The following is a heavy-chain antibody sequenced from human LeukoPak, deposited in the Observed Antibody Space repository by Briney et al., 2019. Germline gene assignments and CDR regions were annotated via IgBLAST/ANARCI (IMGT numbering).Heavy chain of an antibody. CDR1: GFTFTTYW. Sequence: PGGSLRLSCAASGFTFTTYWMHWVRQAPGEGLVWVSHINSDGSITSYADSVKGRFTISRDNAKNTLYLQMNSLRAEDTAVYYCARDAVDTANAVWGQGTTVTASS. J-gene: IGHJ6*02. CDR3: ARDAVDTANAV. CDR2: INSDGSIT. D-gene: IGHD5-18*01. V-gene: IGHV3-74*01.